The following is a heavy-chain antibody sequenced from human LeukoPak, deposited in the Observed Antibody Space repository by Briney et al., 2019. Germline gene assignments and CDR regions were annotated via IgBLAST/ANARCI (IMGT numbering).Heavy chain of an antibody. CDR3: AREPPRRNIVVVVAATVEAFDI. CDR2: IYTSGST. V-gene: IGHV4-4*07. D-gene: IGHD2-15*01. Sequence: PAETLSLTCTLSGGSISSYYWSWIRQPAGKGLEWLGRIYTSGSTNYNPSLKSRVTMSVDTSKNHFSLKLSSVTAADTAVYYCAREPPRRNIVVVVAATVEAFDIWGQGTMVSVSS. J-gene: IGHJ3*02. CDR1: GGSISSYY.